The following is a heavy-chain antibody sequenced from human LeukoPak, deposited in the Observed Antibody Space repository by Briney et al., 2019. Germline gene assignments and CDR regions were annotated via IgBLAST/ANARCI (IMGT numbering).Heavy chain of an antibody. V-gene: IGHV4-4*07. CDR3: ARGRDGYNFSNRGEYYYFDY. CDR2: IYTSGST. Sequence: SETLSLTCTVSGGSISSYYWSWIRQPAGKGLEWIGRIYTSGSTNYNPSLKSRVTISVGTSKNQFSLKLNSVTAADTAVYYCARGRDGYNFSNRGEYYYFDYWGQGTLVTVSS. J-gene: IGHJ4*02. D-gene: IGHD5-24*01. CDR1: GGSISSYY.